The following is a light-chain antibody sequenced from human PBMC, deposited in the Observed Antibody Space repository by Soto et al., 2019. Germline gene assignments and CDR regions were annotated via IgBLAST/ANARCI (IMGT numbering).Light chain of an antibody. Sequence: EVVLTQSPGTLSLSPGERATLSCRASQTISSASLAWYQQKPGQAPRLLIYLATTRAPGIPDRFSGGGSGTDFTLTINRLEPEDLAVYHCQHFGTSSWTFGQGTKVEIK. CDR1: QTISSAS. V-gene: IGKV3-20*01. CDR2: LAT. CDR3: QHFGTSSWT. J-gene: IGKJ1*01.